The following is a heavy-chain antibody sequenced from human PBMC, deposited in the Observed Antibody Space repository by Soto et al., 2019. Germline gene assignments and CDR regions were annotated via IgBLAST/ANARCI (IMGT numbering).Heavy chain of an antibody. CDR1: GGSFSGYY. J-gene: IGHJ4*02. D-gene: IGHD2-8*02. Sequence: SETLSLTCSVSGGSFSGYYWTWIRQPPGTGLEWIGEINHSGSTNYNPSLKSRVTISVDTSKNQFSLKLTSVTAADTAVYYCARDNITGSFDYWGQGTLVPVSS. CDR3: ARDNITGSFDY. CDR2: INHSGST. V-gene: IGHV4-34*01.